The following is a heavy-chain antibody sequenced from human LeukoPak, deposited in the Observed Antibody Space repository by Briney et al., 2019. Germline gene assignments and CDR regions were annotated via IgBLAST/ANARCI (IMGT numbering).Heavy chain of an antibody. J-gene: IGHJ6*02. CDR3: ARDEGYSSGWYAVGYSFYAMDV. D-gene: IGHD6-19*01. V-gene: IGHV3-48*04. CDR2: IGSNRRTI. Sequence: GGSLRLSFAASGFTFSSYSMNWVRQAPGKGLGWLSFIGSNRRTIYYADSVKGRFTISRDNAKNSLYLQMNSLRVEDTALYYCARDEGYSSGWYAVGYSFYAMDVWGQGTTVTVS. CDR1: GFTFSSYS.